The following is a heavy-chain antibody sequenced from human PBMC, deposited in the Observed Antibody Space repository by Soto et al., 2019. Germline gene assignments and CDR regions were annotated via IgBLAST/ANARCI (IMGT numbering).Heavy chain of an antibody. V-gene: IGHV4-39*01. D-gene: IGHD1-7*01. CDR3: ATGTGTTEWSDP. CDR2: IYYSGST. Sequence: QLQLQESGPGLVKPSETLSLTCTVSGGSISSSSYYWGWIRQPPGKGLEWIGSIYYSGSTYYNPSLKSRVTISVDTSKNQCSLTLSSVTAADTAVYYCATGTGTTEWSDPWGQGTLVTVSS. CDR1: GGSISSSSYY. J-gene: IGHJ5*02.